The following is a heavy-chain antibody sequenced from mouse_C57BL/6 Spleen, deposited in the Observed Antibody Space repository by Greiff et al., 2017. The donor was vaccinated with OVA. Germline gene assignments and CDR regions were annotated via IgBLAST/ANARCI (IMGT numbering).Heavy chain of an antibody. D-gene: IGHD3-2*02. Sequence: QVQLQQSGAELVRPGTSVKLSCKASGYTFTSYWMHWVKQRPGQGLEWIGVIDPSDSYTNYNQKFKGKATLTVDTSSSTAYMQLSSLTSEDSAVYYCARDSSGYGDYWGQGTTLTVSS. CDR1: GYTFTSYW. V-gene: IGHV1-59*01. CDR2: IDPSDSYT. CDR3: ARDSSGYGDY. J-gene: IGHJ2*01.